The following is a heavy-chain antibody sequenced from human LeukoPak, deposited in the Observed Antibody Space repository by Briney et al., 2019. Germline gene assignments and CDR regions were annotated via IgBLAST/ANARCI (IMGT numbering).Heavy chain of an antibody. V-gene: IGHV3-48*04. Sequence: GGSLRLSCAASGFTFSSYGMNWVRQAPGKGLEWVSYIGTSSSTIYYADSVKGRFTISRDNAKNSLYLQMNSLRAEDTAVYYCARDVQRDTMVRGVSDAFDIWGQGTMVTVSS. CDR3: ARDVQRDTMVRGVSDAFDI. J-gene: IGHJ3*02. CDR2: IGTSSSTI. D-gene: IGHD3-10*01. CDR1: GFTFSSYG.